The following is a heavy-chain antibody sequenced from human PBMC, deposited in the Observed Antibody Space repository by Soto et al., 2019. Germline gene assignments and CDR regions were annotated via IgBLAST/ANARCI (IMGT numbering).Heavy chain of an antibody. D-gene: IGHD3-10*01. J-gene: IGHJ4*02. CDR3: ARSITMVRGSPHDFDY. CDR2: INAGNGNT. Sequence: ASVKVSCKASGYTFTSYAMHWVRQAPGQRLEWMGWINAGNGNTKYSQKFQGRVTITRDTSASTAYMELSSLRSEDTAVHYCARSITMVRGSPHDFDYWGQGTLVTVS. V-gene: IGHV1-3*01. CDR1: GYTFTSYA.